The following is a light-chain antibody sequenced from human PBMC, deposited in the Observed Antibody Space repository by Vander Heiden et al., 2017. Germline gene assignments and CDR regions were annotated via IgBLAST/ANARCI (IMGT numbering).Light chain of an antibody. CDR2: AAS. V-gene: IGKV1-39*01. J-gene: IGKJ1*01. CDR1: QSISSY. Sequence: DIQMTQSPSSLSASVGDRVTITCRASQSISSYLNWYQQKPGKAPKLLIYAASSLQSGVQSRFSGSGSGTDFTLTISSLQPEDFATYYCQQSYSKPPTWTFGQGTKVEIK. CDR3: QQSYSKPPTWT.